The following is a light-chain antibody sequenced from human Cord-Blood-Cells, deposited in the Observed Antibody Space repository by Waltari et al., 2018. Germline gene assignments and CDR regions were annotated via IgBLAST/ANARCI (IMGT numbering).Light chain of an antibody. J-gene: IGKJ1*01. CDR3: QQYYSTPRT. Sequence: DIVMTQSPDSLAVSLGERATINCKSRQSVLYSSNNNNYLAWYQQKPGQPPKLLIYWASTRESGVPDRFSGSGSGTDFTLTISSLQAEDVAVYYCQQYYSTPRTFGQGTKVEIK. V-gene: IGKV4-1*01. CDR2: WAS. CDR1: QSVLYSSNNNNY.